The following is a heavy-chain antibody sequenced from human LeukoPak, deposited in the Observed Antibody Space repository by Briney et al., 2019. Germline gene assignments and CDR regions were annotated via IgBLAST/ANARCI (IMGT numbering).Heavy chain of an antibody. D-gene: IGHD4-23*01. CDR3: VRDPVGTPPFDY. Sequence: PSGTLSLTCVVSGDSITSNNWWSWVRQPPGKGLEWIGEISHSGNANYNPSLKSRVTISVDKSKNQFFLNLNSVTAADTAVYYCVRDPVGTPPFDYWGQGTLVTVSS. CDR2: ISHSGNA. V-gene: IGHV4-4*02. J-gene: IGHJ4*02. CDR1: GDSITSNNW.